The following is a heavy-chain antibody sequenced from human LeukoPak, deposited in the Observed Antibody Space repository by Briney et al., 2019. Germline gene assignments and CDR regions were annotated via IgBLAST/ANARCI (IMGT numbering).Heavy chain of an antibody. CDR3: ARDRDISLATDMWYDAFDI. CDR2: INHSGST. J-gene: IGHJ3*02. CDR1: GGSFSGYY. V-gene: IGHV4-34*01. Sequence: PSETLSLTCAVYGGSFSGYYWSWIRQPPGKGLEWIGEINHSGSTNYNPSLKSRVTISVDTSKNQFSLKLSSVTAADTAVYYCARDRDISLATDMWYDAFDIWGQGTMVTVSS. D-gene: IGHD1-1*01.